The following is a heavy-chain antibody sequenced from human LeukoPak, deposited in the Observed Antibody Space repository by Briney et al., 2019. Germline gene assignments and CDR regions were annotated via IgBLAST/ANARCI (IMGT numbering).Heavy chain of an antibody. Sequence: PSETLPLTCAVYGGSFSGYYWSWIRQPPGKGLEWIGEINHSGSINYNPSLKSRVTISIDTSKNQFSLKLSSVIAADTAVYYCARTYYGSGSYYNDHWGQGTLVTVSS. CDR3: ARTYYGSGSYYNDH. J-gene: IGHJ4*02. V-gene: IGHV4-34*01. CDR2: INHSGSI. CDR1: GGSFSGYY. D-gene: IGHD3-10*01.